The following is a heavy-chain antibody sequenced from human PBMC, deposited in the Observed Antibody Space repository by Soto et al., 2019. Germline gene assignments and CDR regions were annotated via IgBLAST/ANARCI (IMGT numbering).Heavy chain of an antibody. D-gene: IGHD3-22*01. Sequence: ASVMVSCKASGYTFTSYGILWVRQAPGQGLEWMGWVSAYNGNTNYSQKLQGRVTITRDTSASTAYMELSSLRSEDTAVYYCARATHLYDSSGYPFDYWGQGTLVTVSS. CDR2: VSAYNGNT. V-gene: IGHV1-18*01. CDR1: GYTFTSYG. CDR3: ARATHLYDSSGYPFDY. J-gene: IGHJ4*02.